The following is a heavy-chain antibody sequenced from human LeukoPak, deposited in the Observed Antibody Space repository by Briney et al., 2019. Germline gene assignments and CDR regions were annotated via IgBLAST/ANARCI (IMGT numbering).Heavy chain of an antibody. D-gene: IGHD3-10*01. CDR1: GFTFSSYW. Sequence: GGSLRLSCAASGFTFSSYWMSWVRQAPGKGLEWVADIKEDGSEKSYVDSVKGRFTISRDNAKNSLYLQMNTLRVEDTAVYYCAIDLVGFGEPKGYYNYMDVWGKGTTVTVSS. V-gene: IGHV3-7*01. J-gene: IGHJ6*03. CDR3: AIDLVGFGEPKGYYNYMDV. CDR2: IKEDGSEK.